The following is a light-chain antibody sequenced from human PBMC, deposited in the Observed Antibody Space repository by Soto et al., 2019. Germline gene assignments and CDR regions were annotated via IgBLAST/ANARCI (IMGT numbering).Light chain of an antibody. V-gene: IGKV3-20*02. J-gene: IGKJ4*01. Sequence: ESVLTQSPSTLSLSPGERATLSCRASQSVSNNYLAWYQQKPGQAPRLLIYGASNRATGIPERFSGSGSGTDFTLTISSLQPEDYATYYCQQSYSTPFTFGGGTKVDIK. CDR1: QSVSNNY. CDR3: QQSYSTPFT. CDR2: GAS.